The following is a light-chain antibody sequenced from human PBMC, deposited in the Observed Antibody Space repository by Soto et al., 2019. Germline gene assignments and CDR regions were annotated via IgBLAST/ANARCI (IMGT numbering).Light chain of an antibody. Sequence: EIVLTQSPATLSLSPGERATLSCRASQSVSSYLAWYQQKPGQAPRLLIYDASNRATGIPARFSGSGSGTDFTLTISSIEPEYFAVYYCQQRSNWPPLYTFGQGTKLEIK. J-gene: IGKJ2*01. CDR2: DAS. V-gene: IGKV3-11*01. CDR1: QSVSSY. CDR3: QQRSNWPPLYT.